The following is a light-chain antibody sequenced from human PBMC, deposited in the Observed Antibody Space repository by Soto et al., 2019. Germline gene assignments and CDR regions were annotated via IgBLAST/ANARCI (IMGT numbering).Light chain of an antibody. CDR2: WAS. J-gene: IGKJ1*01. Sequence: DIVMTQSPDSLAVSLGERATINCKSSQSVLYSSNNKNYLAWYQQKPGQPPKLLIYWASTRESGVPDRFSGSGSGTDCTLPISSLQAEDVAVYYCQQYYRPWTFGQGTKVEIK. V-gene: IGKV4-1*01. CDR1: QSVLYSSNNKNY. CDR3: QQYYRPWT.